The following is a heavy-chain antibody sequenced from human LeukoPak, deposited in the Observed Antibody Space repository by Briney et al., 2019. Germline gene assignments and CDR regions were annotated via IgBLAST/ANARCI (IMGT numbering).Heavy chain of an antibody. CDR1: GGSISSGDYY. CDR3: AVEHKYYGVYAFDI. D-gene: IGHD3-3*01. J-gene: IGHJ3*02. Sequence: SETLSLTCTVSGGSISSGDYYWSWIHQPPGKGLEWIGYIYYSGSTYYNPSLKSRVTISVDTSKNQFSLKLSSVTAADTAVYYCAVEHKYYGVYAFDIWGQGTMVTVSS. CDR2: IYYSGST. V-gene: IGHV4-30-4*01.